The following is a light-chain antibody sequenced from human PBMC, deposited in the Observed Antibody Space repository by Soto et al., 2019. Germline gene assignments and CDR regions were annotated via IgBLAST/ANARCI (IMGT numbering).Light chain of an antibody. CDR2: GAS. Sequence: EVVMTQSPATLSVSPGERATLSCRASQSVDSNLAWYQQKPGQAPRLLIFGASTRASGIPARFSGSGSGTEFTLSLSSLRSEDFAVYYCQQYHRWPLITFGEGTRLEI. V-gene: IGKV3-15*01. J-gene: IGKJ5*01. CDR3: QQYHRWPLIT. CDR1: QSVDSN.